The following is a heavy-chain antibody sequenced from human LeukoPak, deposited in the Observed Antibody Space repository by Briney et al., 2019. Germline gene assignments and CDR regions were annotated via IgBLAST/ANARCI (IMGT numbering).Heavy chain of an antibody. CDR2: ISSSGSTI. J-gene: IGHJ3*02. D-gene: IGHD1-20*01. CDR1: GFTFSSYE. CDR3: ARAENNWAFDI. Sequence: GGSLRLSCAASGFTFSSYEMNWVRQAPGKGLEWVSYISSSGSTIYYADSVKGRFTISRDNAKNSLYLQMNSLRAEDTAVYYCARAENNWAFDIWGQGTMVTVSS. V-gene: IGHV3-48*03.